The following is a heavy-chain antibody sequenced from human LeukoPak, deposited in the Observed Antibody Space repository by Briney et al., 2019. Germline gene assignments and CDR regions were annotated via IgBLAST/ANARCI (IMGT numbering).Heavy chain of an antibody. CDR1: GYTFTSYG. CDR3: ARDRGMVRGKYNWFDP. CDR2: ISAYNGNT. J-gene: IGHJ5*02. V-gene: IGHV1-18*04. Sequence: ASVKVSCKASGYTFTSYGISWVRQAPGQGLEWMGWISAYNGNTNYAQKLQGRVTMTTGTSTSTAYMELRSLRSDDTAVYYCARDRGMVRGKYNWFDPWGQGTLVTVSS. D-gene: IGHD3-10*01.